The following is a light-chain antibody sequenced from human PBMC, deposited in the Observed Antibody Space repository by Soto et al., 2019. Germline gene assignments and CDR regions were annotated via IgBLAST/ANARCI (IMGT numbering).Light chain of an antibody. J-gene: IGLJ2*01. CDR2: AVS. CDR3: CSYTSLSTVV. V-gene: IGLV2-14*01. CDR1: SSDVGGYNH. Sequence: QSALTQPASVSGSPGQSITISCTGTSSDVGGYNHVSWYQHSPDKAPKLILFAVSDRPSGVSHRFSGSKSGNTASLTISGLQAEDEAEYYCCSYTSLSTVVFGGGTKVTVL.